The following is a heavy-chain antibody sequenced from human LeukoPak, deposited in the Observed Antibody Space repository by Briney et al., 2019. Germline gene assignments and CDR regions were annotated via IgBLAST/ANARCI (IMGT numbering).Heavy chain of an antibody. Sequence: GGSLRLSCAASGFTFSTYAMNWVRQASGKGLEWVSTISGSGGSTYYADSVKGRFTISRDNSKNTLYLQMNSLRAEDTALYYCVCYDNAAEYFHYWGQGTLVTVSS. CDR2: ISGSGGST. CDR3: VCYDNAAEYFHY. V-gene: IGHV3-23*01. J-gene: IGHJ1*01. CDR1: GFTFSTYA. D-gene: IGHD3-22*01.